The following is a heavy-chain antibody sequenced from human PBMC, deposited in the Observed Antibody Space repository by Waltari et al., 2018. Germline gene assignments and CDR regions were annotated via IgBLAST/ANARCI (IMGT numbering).Heavy chain of an antibody. Sequence: EVQLVESGGGLVQPGGSLRLSCAASGFTFSSYSMNWVRQAPGKGLEWVSCISSSSSTIYYADSVKGRFTISRDNAKNSLYLQMNSLRAEDTAVYYCARESLYYYYYMDVWGKGTTVTISS. CDR1: GFTFSSYS. J-gene: IGHJ6*03. CDR2: ISSSSSTI. CDR3: ARESLYYYYYMDV. V-gene: IGHV3-48*04.